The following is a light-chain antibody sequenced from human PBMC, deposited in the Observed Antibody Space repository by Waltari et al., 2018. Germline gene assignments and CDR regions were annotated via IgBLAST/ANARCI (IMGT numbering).Light chain of an antibody. V-gene: IGKV1-12*01. CDR3: KQANSFPLT. CDR1: PVISSW. Sequence: DIQLTQSPSSVSASVGDSVTITCRASPVISSWLAWYQQKPGKAPKLLIDAASSSQSGVPSRFSGSGSGTDFTLTISSLQPEDFATYYCKQANSFPLTFGGGTKVEIK. J-gene: IGKJ4*01. CDR2: AAS.